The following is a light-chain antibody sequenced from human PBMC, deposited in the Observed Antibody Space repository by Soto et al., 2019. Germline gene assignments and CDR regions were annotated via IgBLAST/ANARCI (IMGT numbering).Light chain of an antibody. CDR2: GAS. J-gene: IGKJ1*01. Sequence: EIVMTQSPATLSVSPGERATLSCRASQSVSSNLAWYQQKPGQAPRLLIYGASTRATGIPARFSGSGSGTELTLTIGSLQSEDFAVYYCQQYNNWPRTFGQGTKVDIK. V-gene: IGKV3-15*01. CDR1: QSVSSN. CDR3: QQYNNWPRT.